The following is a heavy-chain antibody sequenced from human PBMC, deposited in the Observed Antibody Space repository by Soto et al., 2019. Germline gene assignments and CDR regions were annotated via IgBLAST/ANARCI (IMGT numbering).Heavy chain of an antibody. CDR3: ARSGGPYDPSDC. J-gene: IGHJ4*02. V-gene: IGHV3-72*01. Sequence: EVQLVESGGGLVQPGGSLRLSCAVSGFTFSDHYMDWVRQAPGKGLEWVGRTKHKAESYTTEYAASVKGRFTISRDDSWNSLYLQMNGLTAEDTAVYYCARSGGPYDPSDCWGQGTLVTVSS. D-gene: IGHD3-3*01. CDR2: TKHKAESYTT. CDR1: GFTFSDHY.